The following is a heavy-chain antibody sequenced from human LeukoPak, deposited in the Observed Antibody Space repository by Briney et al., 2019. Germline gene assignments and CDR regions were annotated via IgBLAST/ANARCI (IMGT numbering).Heavy chain of an antibody. J-gene: IGHJ4*02. CDR1: GFTFSNYG. CDR2: IWFDGRNK. D-gene: IGHD6-19*01. Sequence: GRSLRLSCAASGFTFSNYGMHWVRQAPGKRLEWVALIWFDGRNKFHADSVKGRFTISRDNSKNTLFLQMNSLRAEDTAVYYCAREWGPIAVSGGPGYWGQGALVTVSS. CDR3: AREWGPIAVSGGPGY. V-gene: IGHV3-33*01.